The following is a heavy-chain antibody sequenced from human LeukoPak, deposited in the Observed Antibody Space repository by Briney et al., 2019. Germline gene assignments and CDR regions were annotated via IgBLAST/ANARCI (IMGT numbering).Heavy chain of an antibody. CDR1: GGTFSSYA. Sequence: ASVKVSCKASGGTFSSYAISWVRQAPGQGLEWMGGIIPIFGTANYAQKFQGRVTITADESTSTAYMELSSLRSEDTAVYYCAGPRGYSSRGVFDYWGQGTLVTVSS. V-gene: IGHV1-69*13. D-gene: IGHD6-13*01. J-gene: IGHJ4*02. CDR2: IIPIFGTA. CDR3: AGPRGYSSRGVFDY.